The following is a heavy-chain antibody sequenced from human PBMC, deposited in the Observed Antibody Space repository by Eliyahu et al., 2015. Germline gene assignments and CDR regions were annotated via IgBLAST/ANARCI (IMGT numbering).Heavy chain of an antibody. CDR2: VSGSGGLT. Sequence: EVQLLVSGGGLVQPGGSLLLSCAASGLTFNKYDMXXXRQAPGKGLEWVSVVSGSGGLTFYADSKNTVYLQMNSLRAEDTAVYYCAKQDTYKNEWYGISAFDIWGQGTKVTVS. CDR1: GLTFNKYD. D-gene: IGHD3-3*01. J-gene: IGHJ3*02. V-gene: IGHV3-23*01. CDR3: AKQDTYKNEWYGISAFDI.